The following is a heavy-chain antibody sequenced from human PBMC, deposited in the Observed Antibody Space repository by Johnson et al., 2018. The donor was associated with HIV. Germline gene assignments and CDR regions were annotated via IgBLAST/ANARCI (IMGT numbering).Heavy chain of an antibody. V-gene: IGHV3-7*01. J-gene: IGHJ3*02. CDR3: AREGPYSSRWGAFDI. CDR2: IKQDGSEK. CDR1: GFTFSSYW. D-gene: IGHD6-13*01. Sequence: VQLVESGGGLVQPVGSLRLSCAASGFTFSSYWMSWVRQAPGKGLEWMANIKQDGSEKYYVDSVKGRFTISRDNAKNSLYLQMNSLRAEDTAVYYCAREGPYSSRWGAFDIWGQGTMVTVSS.